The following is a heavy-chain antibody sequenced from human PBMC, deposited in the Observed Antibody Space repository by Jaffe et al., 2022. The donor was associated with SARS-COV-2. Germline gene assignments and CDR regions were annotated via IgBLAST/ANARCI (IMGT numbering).Heavy chain of an antibody. V-gene: IGHV4-59*01. J-gene: IGHJ6*03. CDR2: IYYSGTT. D-gene: IGHD2-2*01. CDR3: ARDLAGDCSSTSCYWDYYYYYYMDV. Sequence: QVQLQESGPGLVKPSETLSLTCTVSGGSITSYYWSWIRQPPGKGLEWIGYIYYSGTTNYNPSLKSRVTISVDTSKNQVSLRLSSVTAADTAVYYCARDLAGDCSSTSCYWDYYYYYYMDVWGKGTTVTVSS. CDR1: GGSITSYY.